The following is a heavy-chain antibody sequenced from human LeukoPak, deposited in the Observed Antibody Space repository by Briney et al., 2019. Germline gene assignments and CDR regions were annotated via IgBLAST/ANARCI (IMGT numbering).Heavy chain of an antibody. J-gene: IGHJ4*02. CDR1: GGSIGGYY. D-gene: IGHD3-22*01. V-gene: IGHV4-59*08. CDR2: IYYSGNS. Sequence: SETLSLTCTVSGGSIGGYYWSWIRQPPGKGLEWIGYIYYSGNSNYNPSLKSRVTISVDTSKNQFSLKLSSVTATDTAVYYCARHNHYDSSGYYYLDYWGLGTLVTVSS. CDR3: ARHNHYDSSGYYYLDY.